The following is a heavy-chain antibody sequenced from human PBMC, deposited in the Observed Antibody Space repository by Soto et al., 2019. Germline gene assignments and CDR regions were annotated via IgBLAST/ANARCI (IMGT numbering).Heavy chain of an antibody. Sequence: SVKVSCKASGYTFTSYGISWVRQAPGQGLEWMGWISAYNGNTNYAQKLQGRVTMTTDTSTSTAYMELRSLRSDDAAVYYCARELADYYDSSGYYYFDYWGHGTLVTVSS. D-gene: IGHD3-22*01. CDR2: ISAYNGNT. V-gene: IGHV1-18*04. CDR3: ARELADYYDSSGYYYFDY. CDR1: GYTFTSYG. J-gene: IGHJ4*01.